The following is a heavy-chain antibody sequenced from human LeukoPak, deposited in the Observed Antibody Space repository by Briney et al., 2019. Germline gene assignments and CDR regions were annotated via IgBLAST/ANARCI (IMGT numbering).Heavy chain of an antibody. D-gene: IGHD3-22*01. Sequence: PGGSLRLSCAASGFTFSSYGIHWVRQAPGKGLEWVAVISYDGSNKYYADSVKGRFTISRDNSKNTLYLQMNSLRAEDTAVYYCAKAYHYDSSGSMVALFDYWGQGTLVTVSS. CDR3: AKAYHYDSSGSMVALFDY. CDR1: GFTFSSYG. V-gene: IGHV3-30*18. CDR2: ISYDGSNK. J-gene: IGHJ4*02.